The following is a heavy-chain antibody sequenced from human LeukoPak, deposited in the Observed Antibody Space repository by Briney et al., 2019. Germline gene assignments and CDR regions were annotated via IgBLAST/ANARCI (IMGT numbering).Heavy chain of an antibody. J-gene: IGHJ2*01. CDR2: IYYSGST. D-gene: IGHD1-26*01. CDR1: GGSISSGDYY. Sequence: SQTLSLTCTVSGGSISSGDYYWSWIRQPPGTGLEWIGYIYYSGSTYYNPSLKSRVTISVDASKNQFSLKLNSVTAADTAVYYCAREVPWVWNFDLWGRGTLVTVSS. CDR3: AREVPWVWNFDL. V-gene: IGHV4-30-4*01.